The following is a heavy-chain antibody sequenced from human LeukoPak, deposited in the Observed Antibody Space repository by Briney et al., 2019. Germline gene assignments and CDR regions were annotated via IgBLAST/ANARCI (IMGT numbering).Heavy chain of an antibody. J-gene: IGHJ4*02. V-gene: IGHV4-61*02. Sequence: SETLSLTCTVSGGSISSGSYYWSWTRQPAGKGLEWIGRIYTSGSTNYNPSLKSRVTISVDTSKNQFSLKLSSVTAADTAVYYCASSFAFADPFDYWGQGTLVTVSS. CDR1: GGSISSGSYY. D-gene: IGHD2-21*01. CDR2: IYTSGST. CDR3: ASSFAFADPFDY.